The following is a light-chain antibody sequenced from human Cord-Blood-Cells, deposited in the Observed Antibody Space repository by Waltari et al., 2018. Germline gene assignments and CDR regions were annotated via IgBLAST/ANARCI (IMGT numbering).Light chain of an antibody. CDR3: QQYNNWPPYS. Sequence: EIVMTQSPATLSVSPGERATLSCRASQSVSSNLAWYLQKPGHAPRLLIYGASTRATGIPARFSGSGSGTEFTLTISSLQSEDFAVYYCQQYNNWPPYSFGQGTKLEIK. J-gene: IGKJ2*03. V-gene: IGKV3-15*01. CDR2: GAS. CDR1: QSVSSN.